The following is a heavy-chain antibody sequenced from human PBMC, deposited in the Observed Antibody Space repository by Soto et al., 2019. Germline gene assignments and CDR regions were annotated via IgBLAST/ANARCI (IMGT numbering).Heavy chain of an antibody. J-gene: IGHJ6*02. D-gene: IGHD3-22*01. Sequence: SVKVSCKASGGTFSSYAISWVRQAPGQGLEWMGGIIPIFGTANYAQKFQGRVTITADESTSTAYMELSSLRSEDTAAYYCARGVIVVVITTDYYYYGMDVWGQGTTVTVSS. V-gene: IGHV1-69*13. CDR1: GGTFSSYA. CDR2: IIPIFGTA. CDR3: ARGVIVVVITTDYYYYGMDV.